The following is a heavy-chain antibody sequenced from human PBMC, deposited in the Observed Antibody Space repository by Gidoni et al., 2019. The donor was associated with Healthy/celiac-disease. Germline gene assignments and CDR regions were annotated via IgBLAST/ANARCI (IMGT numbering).Heavy chain of an antibody. CDR3: ATAGRLQGYSSSWYYYYYGMDV. D-gene: IGHD6-13*01. CDR1: GYTLTDLS. Sequence: QVQLVQSGAEVKKPGASVKVSCKVSGYTLTDLSMHVVRQAPGKGLEWMGGFDPEDGETIYAQKFQGRVTMTEDTSTDTAYMELSSLRSEDTAVYYCATAGRLQGYSSSWYYYYYGMDVWGQGTTVTVSS. J-gene: IGHJ6*02. CDR2: FDPEDGET. V-gene: IGHV1-24*01.